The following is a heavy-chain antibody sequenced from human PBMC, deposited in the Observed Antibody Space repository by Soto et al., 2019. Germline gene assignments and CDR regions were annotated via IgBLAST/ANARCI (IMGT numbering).Heavy chain of an antibody. CDR1: GFTFSSYA. J-gene: IGHJ4*02. V-gene: IGHV3-30-3*01. D-gene: IGHD1-26*01. CDR3: RVGYFDY. CDR2: ISYDGSNK. Sequence: QVQLVESGGGVVQPGRSLRLSCAASGFTFSSYAMHWVRQAPGKGLEWVAVISYDGSNKYYADSVKGRFTISRDNSKNTLYLQMNSLRAEDTAVYYCRVGYFDYWGQGTLVTVSS.